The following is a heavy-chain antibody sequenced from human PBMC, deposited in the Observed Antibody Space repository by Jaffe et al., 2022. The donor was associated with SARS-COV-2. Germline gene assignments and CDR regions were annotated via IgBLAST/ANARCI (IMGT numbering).Heavy chain of an antibody. Sequence: QVQLVQSGAEVKKPGASVKVSCKASGYTFTSYYMHWVRQAPGQGLEWMGIINPSGGSTSYAQKFQGRVTMTRDTSTSTVYMELSSLRSEDTAVYYCARVLFGGGWFGELYYYGMDVWGQGTTVTVSS. J-gene: IGHJ6*02. V-gene: IGHV1-46*01. CDR3: ARVLFGGGWFGELYYYGMDV. CDR2: INPSGGST. D-gene: IGHD3-10*01. CDR1: GYTFTSYY.